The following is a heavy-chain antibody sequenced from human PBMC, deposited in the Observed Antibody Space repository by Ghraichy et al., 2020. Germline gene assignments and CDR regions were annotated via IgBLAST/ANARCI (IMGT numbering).Heavy chain of an antibody. CDR2: ISDSGGNT. V-gene: IGHV3-23*01. D-gene: IGHD2-21*01. Sequence: GGSLRLSCAASGFIFNNYAMHWVRQAQGKGLEWVSAISDSGGNTYYTDSVKGRFTISRDNSKNTLNLQINSLRAEDTDLYYCANNCGEYPDCIDVWGQGTMVTVSS. J-gene: IGHJ3*01. CDR1: GFIFNNYA. CDR3: ANNCGEYPDCIDV.